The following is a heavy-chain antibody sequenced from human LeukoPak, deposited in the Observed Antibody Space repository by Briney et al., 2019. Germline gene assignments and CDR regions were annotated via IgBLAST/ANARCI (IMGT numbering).Heavy chain of an antibody. CDR1: GFTFSNYA. CDR2: IFYDGDSK. J-gene: IGHJ4*02. D-gene: IGHD1-14*01. V-gene: IGHV3-30-3*01. Sequence: GGSPRLSCAASGFTFSNYALHWVRQAPGKGLEWVGVIFYDGDSKHYADSVKGRFTISRDNSQSTLYLQMSSLRGEDTAVYYCARDPRGPTGNDHNGRDSFDFWGQGALVTVSS. CDR3: ARDPRGPTGNDHNGRDSFDF.